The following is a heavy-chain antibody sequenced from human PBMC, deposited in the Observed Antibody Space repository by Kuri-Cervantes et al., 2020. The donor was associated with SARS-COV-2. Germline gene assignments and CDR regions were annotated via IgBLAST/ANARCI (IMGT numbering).Heavy chain of an antibody. Sequence: GGSLRLSCAASGFTFSSYSMNWVRQAPGRGLEWVSYISSGRTTIYYADSVKGRFTISRDNAKNSLYLQMNSLRAEDTAVYYCARDYYDSKSYWGQGTLVTVSS. D-gene: IGHD3-22*01. CDR2: ISSGRTTI. V-gene: IGHV3-48*01. CDR3: ARDYYDSKSY. CDR1: GFTFSSYS. J-gene: IGHJ4*02.